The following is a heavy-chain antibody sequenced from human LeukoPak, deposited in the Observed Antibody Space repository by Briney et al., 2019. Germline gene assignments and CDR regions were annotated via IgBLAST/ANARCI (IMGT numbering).Heavy chain of an antibody. Sequence: SEPLSLTCTVSGGSISTYYWTWVRQPPGKGLEWIGYVDYSGTTKYNPSLRSRVTISVDTSKNQFSLRLSSVTVADTAVFYCARRRYGGSVDYWGQGTLVTVSS. CDR3: ARRRYGGSVDY. CDR1: GGSISTYY. J-gene: IGHJ4*02. CDR2: VDYSGTT. V-gene: IGHV4-59*08. D-gene: IGHD4-23*01.